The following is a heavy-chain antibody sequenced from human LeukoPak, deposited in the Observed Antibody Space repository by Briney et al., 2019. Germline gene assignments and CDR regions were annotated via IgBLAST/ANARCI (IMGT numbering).Heavy chain of an antibody. CDR2: IIPIFGTA. J-gene: IGHJ4*02. CDR3: AGVNAAIAAAGPFDY. D-gene: IGHD6-13*01. Sequence: GASVKVSCKASGGTFSSYAISWVRQAPGQGLEWMGGIIPIFGTANYAQKFQGRVTITADESTSTAYMELSSLRSEDTAVYYRAGVNAAIAAAGPFDYWGQGTLVTVSS. CDR1: GGTFSSYA. V-gene: IGHV1-69*13.